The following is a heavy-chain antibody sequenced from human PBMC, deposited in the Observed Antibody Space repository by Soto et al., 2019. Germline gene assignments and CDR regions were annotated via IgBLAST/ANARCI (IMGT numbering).Heavy chain of an antibody. CDR1: GFIFSDYT. J-gene: IGHJ6*02. Sequence: GSLRLSCAASGFIFSDYTLNWVRQAPGKGLEWVSSIGPTSGHIYYADSVKGRFTISRDKAKDSLFLQMTSLRAEDTAVYYCANADGGSGYTDYGMDVWGQGTTVTVSS. D-gene: IGHD3-22*01. CDR2: IGPTSGHI. CDR3: ANADGGSGYTDYGMDV. V-gene: IGHV3-21*01.